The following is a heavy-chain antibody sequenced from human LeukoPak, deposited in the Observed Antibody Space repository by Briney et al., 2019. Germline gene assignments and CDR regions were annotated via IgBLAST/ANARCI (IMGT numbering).Heavy chain of an antibody. CDR1: GGSISTYY. D-gene: IGHD2-8*02. J-gene: IGHJ4*02. CDR2: VFYTGTT. CDR3: AGHHPRNTVDF. Sequence: PSETLSLTCTVSGGSISTYYWSWVRQPPGKGLEWIGNVFYTGTTKYDPALQSRVTISLDTSQSQFSLRLTSVSAADTAVYYCAGHHPRNTVDFWGQGTLVTVSS. V-gene: IGHV4-59*08.